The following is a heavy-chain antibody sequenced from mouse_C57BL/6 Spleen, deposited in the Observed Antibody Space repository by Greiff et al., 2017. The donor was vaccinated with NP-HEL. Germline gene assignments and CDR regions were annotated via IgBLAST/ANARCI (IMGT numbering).Heavy chain of an antibody. Sequence: QVQLQQPGAELVKPGASVKVSCKASGYTFTSYWMHWVKQRPGQGLEWIGRIHPSDSDTNYNQKFKGKATLTVDKSSSTAYMQLSSLTSEDSAVYYCAIGGTMITTEYYYAMDYWGQGPSVTVSS. CDR1: GYTFTSYW. V-gene: IGHV1-74*01. CDR3: AIGGTMITTEYYYAMDY. J-gene: IGHJ4*01. CDR2: IHPSDSDT. D-gene: IGHD2-4*01.